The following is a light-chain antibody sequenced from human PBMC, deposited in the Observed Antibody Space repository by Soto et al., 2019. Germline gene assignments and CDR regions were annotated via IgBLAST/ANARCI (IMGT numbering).Light chain of an antibody. V-gene: IGKV3-15*01. CDR3: QHYNNWPRT. CDR1: QSVSSN. J-gene: IGKJ1*01. CDR2: GAS. Sequence: EIVMTQSPATLSVSTRERATLSCRARQSVSSNLAWYQQTPGQARRLLSYGASTRATGITARFSGSGSGTEFTLTISSVQCEDVAEYYCQHYNNWPRTFGQGTKVEIK.